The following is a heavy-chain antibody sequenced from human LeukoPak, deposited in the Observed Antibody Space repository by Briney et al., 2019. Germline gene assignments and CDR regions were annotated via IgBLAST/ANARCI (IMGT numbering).Heavy chain of an antibody. CDR3: ARAGYSCADPPDY. V-gene: IGHV1-2*02. J-gene: IGHJ4*02. CDR2: INPNSGGT. Sequence: GASVKVSCKASGYTFTGYYMHWVRQAPGQGLEWMGWINPNSGGTHYAQNFPGRVTMTRDTSTSTAYMELSRLRSDDTAVYYCARAGYSCADPPDYWGQGTLVTVSS. D-gene: IGHD5-18*01. CDR1: GYTFTGYY.